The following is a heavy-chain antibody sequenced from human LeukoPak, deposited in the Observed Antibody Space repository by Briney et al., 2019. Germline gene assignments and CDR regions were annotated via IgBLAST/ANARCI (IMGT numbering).Heavy chain of an antibody. J-gene: IGHJ4*02. CDR3: AKGHTGYDFPHFDY. D-gene: IGHD5-12*01. CDR2: MSGTSGNT. CDR1: GFTFSSYA. V-gene: IGHV3-23*01. Sequence: PGGSLRLSCAASGFTFSSYAMSWVRQAPGKGLEWVSFMSGTSGNTYYADPVKGRFTISRDNSKNTLYLHMNSLRAEDTALYFCAKGHTGYDFPHFDYWGQGTLVTVSS.